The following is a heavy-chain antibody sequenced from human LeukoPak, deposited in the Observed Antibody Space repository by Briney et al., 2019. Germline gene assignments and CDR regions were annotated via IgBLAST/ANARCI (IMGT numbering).Heavy chain of an antibody. D-gene: IGHD2-21*02. CDR3: AKDRMTYTY. J-gene: IGHJ4*02. V-gene: IGHV3-23*01. Sequence: PGGSLRLSCAASGFTFSSYAMTWVRQAPGKGLEWVSATSGSGGIIYYADSVKGRFTISRDNSKNTLYLQMDSLRAEDTAVYYCAKDRMTYTYWGQGALVTVSS. CDR2: TSGSGGII. CDR1: GFTFSSYA.